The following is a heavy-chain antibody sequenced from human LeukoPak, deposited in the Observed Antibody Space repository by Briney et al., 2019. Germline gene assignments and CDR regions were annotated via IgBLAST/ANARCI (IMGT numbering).Heavy chain of an antibody. CDR1: GGSISSSSYY. J-gene: IGHJ4*02. CDR3: ARQVWGHLYSGSYYGDRY. V-gene: IGHV4-39*01. Sequence: SETLSLTCTVSGGSISSSSYYWGWIRQPPGKGLEWIGSIYYSGSTYYNPSLKSRVTISVDTSKNQFSLKLSSVTAADTAVYYCARQVWGHLYSGSYYGDRYRGQGTLVTVSS. CDR2: IYYSGST. D-gene: IGHD1-26*01.